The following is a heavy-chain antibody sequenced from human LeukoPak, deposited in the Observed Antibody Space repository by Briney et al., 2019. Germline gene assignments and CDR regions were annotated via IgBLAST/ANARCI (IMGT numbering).Heavy chain of an antibody. J-gene: IGHJ4*02. CDR1: GGAISSYY. V-gene: IGHV4-59*01. Sequence: SETLPLTCTVSGGAISSYYWTWIRQPPGKGLEWIGYIYYSGGTKYNPSLMSRVTISVDRAQNQFSLSLTSVTAADTAVYYCARDGLYDSNGYYMDSWGQGTLVIVSS. D-gene: IGHD3-22*01. CDR2: IYYSGGT. CDR3: ARDGLYDSNGYYMDS.